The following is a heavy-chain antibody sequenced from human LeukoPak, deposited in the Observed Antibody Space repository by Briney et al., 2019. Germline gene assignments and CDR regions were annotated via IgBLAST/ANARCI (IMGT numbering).Heavy chain of an antibody. CDR2: IYYSGST. CDR1: GGSISSGDYY. J-gene: IGHJ5*02. D-gene: IGHD7-27*01. CDR3: ARASQSWGNWFDP. V-gene: IGHV4-30-4*01. Sequence: SETLSLTCTVSGGSISSGDYYWSWIRQPPGKGLEWIGYIYYSGSTYYNPSLKSRVTISVDTSKNQFSLKLSSVTAADTAVYYCARASQSWGNWFDPWGQGTLVTVSS.